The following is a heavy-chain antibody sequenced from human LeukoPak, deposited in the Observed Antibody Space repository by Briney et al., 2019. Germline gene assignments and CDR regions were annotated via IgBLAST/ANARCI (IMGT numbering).Heavy chain of an antibody. CDR3: ASQGGSSLYVIHH. J-gene: IGHJ4*02. CDR1: GITVIANY. V-gene: IGHV3-53*01. CDR2: IYSGGST. D-gene: IGHD6-13*01. Sequence: PGGCLRLSCAASGITVIANYMSWVRQAPGRRLEWVSIIYSGGSTLHADPVKGRFTISRDNSKNTLYLQMDSLRAEDTAVYYCASQGGSSLYVIHHWGQGSLVTVSS.